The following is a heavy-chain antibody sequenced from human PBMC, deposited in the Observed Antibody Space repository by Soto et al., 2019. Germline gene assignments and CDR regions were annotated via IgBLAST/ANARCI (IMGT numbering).Heavy chain of an antibody. D-gene: IGHD6-6*01. J-gene: IGHJ6*02. CDR1: GFTFSVSA. V-gene: IGHV3-73*02. CDR3: ARIEYGVDV. Sequence: EVQLVQSGGGRVQPGGSPKLSCEASGFTFSVSAIHWVRLASGKGLEWVGRIRTRKNRYVTTYAASVKGRFSLSRDDSKNTAYLQMNSLKTEDTAVYYCARIEYGVDVWGQGTTVIVS. CDR2: IRTRKNRYVT.